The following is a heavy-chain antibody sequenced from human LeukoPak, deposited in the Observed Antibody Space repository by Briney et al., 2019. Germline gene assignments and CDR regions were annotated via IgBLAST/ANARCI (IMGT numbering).Heavy chain of an antibody. CDR1: GGSISSYY. J-gene: IGHJ5*02. V-gene: IGHV4-59*12. CDR3: ARDGGAYSSGPEVSNWFDP. Sequence: SETLSLTCTVSGGSISSYYWSWIRQPPGKGLEWIGSIYYSGSTYYNPSLKSRVTIPVDTSKNQFSLKLSSVTAADTAVYYCARDGGAYSSGPEVSNWFDPWGQGTLVTVSS. D-gene: IGHD6-19*01. CDR2: IYYSGST.